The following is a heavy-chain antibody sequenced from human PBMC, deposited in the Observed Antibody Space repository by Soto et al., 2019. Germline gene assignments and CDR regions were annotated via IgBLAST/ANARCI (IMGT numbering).Heavy chain of an antibody. J-gene: IGHJ4*02. CDR3: ARIAGTVNLFDY. CDR1: GFSLSTSGMR. D-gene: IGHD4-17*01. CDR2: IDWDDDK. Sequence: SGPTLVNPTQTLTLTCTFSGFSLSTSGMRVTWIRQPPGKALEWLARIDWDDDKFYSTSLKSRLTISKDTSKNQVVLTMTNMDPVDTATYYCARIAGTVNLFDYWGQGTLVTVSS. V-gene: IGHV2-70*04.